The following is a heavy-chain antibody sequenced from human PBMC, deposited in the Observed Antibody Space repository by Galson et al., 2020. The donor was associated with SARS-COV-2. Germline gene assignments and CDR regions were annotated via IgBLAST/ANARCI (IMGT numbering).Heavy chain of an antibody. V-gene: IGHV6-1*01. J-gene: IGHJ4*02. CDR1: RDSVSRSSPT. D-gene: IGHD1-26*01. Sequence: QTLSLTCAISRDSVSRSSPTWNWIRQPPSRGLEWLGRTYYESRWYNDYAVSVKSRITINPDTSKNQFYLQLNSVTPEDTALYYCVRGLGGNRNYFDYWGQGMLVTVSS. CDR2: TYYESRWYN. CDR3: VRGLGGNRNYFDY.